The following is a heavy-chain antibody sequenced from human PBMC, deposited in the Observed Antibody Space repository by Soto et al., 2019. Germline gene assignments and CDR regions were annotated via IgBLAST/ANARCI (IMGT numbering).Heavy chain of an antibody. V-gene: IGHV4-39*01. CDR1: GGSISSSSYY. D-gene: IGHD3-10*01. J-gene: IGHJ4*02. CDR3: VRGMVRGVRGKSYFDY. CDR2: IYYSGST. Sequence: SETLSLTCTVSGGSISSSSYYWGWIRQPPGKGLEWIGSIYYSGSTYYNPSLKSRVTISVDTSKNQFSLKLSSVTAADTAVYYCVRGMVRGVRGKSYFDYXGQGTLVTVSS.